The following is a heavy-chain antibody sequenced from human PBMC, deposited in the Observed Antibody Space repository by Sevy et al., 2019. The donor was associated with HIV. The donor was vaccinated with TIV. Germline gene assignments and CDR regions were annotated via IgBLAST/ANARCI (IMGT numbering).Heavy chain of an antibody. CDR2: LSFGCGRI. CDR1: GFNFNIYS. D-gene: IGHD2-8*01. CDR3: AREGCTRPHDH. V-gene: IGHV3-23*01. J-gene: IGHJ4*02. Sequence: GGSLRLSCVASGFNFNIYSMSWVRQAPGKGLEWVSTLSFGCGRIKHAVSVQGRFTMSRDDSKKKVYLEMHSLRAEDTAVYYCAREGCTRPHDHWGQGPLVTVSS.